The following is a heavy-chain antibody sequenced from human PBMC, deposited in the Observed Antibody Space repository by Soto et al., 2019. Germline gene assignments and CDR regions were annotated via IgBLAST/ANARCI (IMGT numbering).Heavy chain of an antibody. J-gene: IGHJ5*02. CDR3: ARVVGALGHWFDP. V-gene: IGHV1-18*01. CDR2: ISAYNGNT. D-gene: IGHD1-26*01. CDR1: GYTFTSYG. Sequence: QVQLVQSGAEVKKPGASVKVSCKASGYTFTSYGISWVRQAPGQGLEWMGRISAYNGNTNYAQKLQGRVTMTTDTSTSTDYLELRSLRSDDTAVYYCARVVGALGHWFDPWGQGTLVTVSS.